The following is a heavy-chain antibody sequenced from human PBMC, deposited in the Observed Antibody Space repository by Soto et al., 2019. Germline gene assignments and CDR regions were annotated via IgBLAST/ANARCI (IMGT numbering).Heavy chain of an antibody. CDR3: ARQASSYCSSTSCRYYYYYYMDV. J-gene: IGHJ6*03. V-gene: IGHV5-51*01. D-gene: IGHD2-2*01. CDR2: IYPGDSDT. Sequence: PGESLKISCKGSGYSFTNYWIGWVRQMPGKGLEWMGIIYPGDSDTRYSPSFQGQVTISADKSISTAYLQWSSLKASDTAMYYCARQASSYCSSTSCRYYYYYYMDVWGKGTTVTVSS. CDR1: GYSFTNYW.